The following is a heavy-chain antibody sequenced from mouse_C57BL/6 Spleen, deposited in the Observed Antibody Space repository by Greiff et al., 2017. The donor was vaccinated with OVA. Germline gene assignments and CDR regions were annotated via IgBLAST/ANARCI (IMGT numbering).Heavy chain of an antibody. Sequence: EVKLVESGPVLVKPGASVKMSCKASGYTFTDYYMNWVKQSHGKSLEWIGVINPYNGGTSYNQKFKGKATLTVDKSSSTAYMELNSLTSEDSAVYYCARPLDSSGYWGQGTTLTVSS. D-gene: IGHD3-2*02. CDR2: INPYNGGT. J-gene: IGHJ2*01. CDR1: GYTFTDYY. CDR3: ARPLDSSGY. V-gene: IGHV1-19*01.